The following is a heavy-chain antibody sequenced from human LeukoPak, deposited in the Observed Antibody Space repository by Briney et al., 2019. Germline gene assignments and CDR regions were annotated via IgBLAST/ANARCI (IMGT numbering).Heavy chain of an antibody. J-gene: IGHJ4*02. CDR3: ARNTRVFGIDY. D-gene: IGHD6-13*01. Sequence: GGSLRLSCAASGFTVSYNYMSWVRQAPGKGLEWVSIIYSGGTTYYADSVKGRFTISRDNSKNTLYLQMNSLRAEDTAVYYCARNTRVFGIDYWGQGTLVTVSS. V-gene: IGHV3-53*01. CDR2: IYSGGTT. CDR1: GFTVSYNY.